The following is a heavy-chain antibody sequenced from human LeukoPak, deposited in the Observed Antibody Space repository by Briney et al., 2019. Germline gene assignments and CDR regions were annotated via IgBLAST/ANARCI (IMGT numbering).Heavy chain of an antibody. CDR1: GFPFSRHG. V-gene: IGHV3-21*01. D-gene: IGHD6-6*01. Sequence: GGSLRLSCAASGFPFSRHGLTWVRQAPGKGLEWVSTISSTGSKISYADSVRGRLTISRDNAKNSVYLQMNSLRAEDTAVYFCARDQEGIHASSSGNSNYYYMDVWDKGTTVTVSS. CDR3: ARDQEGIHASSSGNSNYYYMDV. J-gene: IGHJ6*03. CDR2: ISSTGSKI.